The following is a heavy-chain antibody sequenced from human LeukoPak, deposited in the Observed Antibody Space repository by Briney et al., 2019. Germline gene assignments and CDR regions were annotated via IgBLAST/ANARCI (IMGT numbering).Heavy chain of an antibody. CDR2: IYYSGST. V-gene: IGHV4-39*01. CDR3: ARSRDGYKRFDS. Sequence: SETLSLTCTVSGGSISSSSDYWGWIRQPPGKGLEWTGSIYYSGSTLYNPSLKSRVTISVDTSKNQFSLNLRSVTAADTAVYYCARSRDGYKRFDSWGQGTLVTVSS. D-gene: IGHD5-24*01. CDR1: GGSISSSSDY. J-gene: IGHJ4*02.